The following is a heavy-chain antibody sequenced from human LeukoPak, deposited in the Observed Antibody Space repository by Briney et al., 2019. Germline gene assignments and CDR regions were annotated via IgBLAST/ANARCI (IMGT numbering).Heavy chain of an antibody. V-gene: IGHV3-66*01. CDR2: LYSGGDT. CDR3: ATSPRSNPFDY. CDR1: GFTLSTNF. D-gene: IGHD1/OR15-1a*01. J-gene: IGHJ4*02. Sequence: GGSLRLSCAASGFTLSTNFMSWVRQAPGKGLEWVSGLYSGGDTYYDDSVKNRFTISTDSSQSTVYLQMNSPRAEDTAVYYCATSPRSNPFDYWGEGTLVTVSS.